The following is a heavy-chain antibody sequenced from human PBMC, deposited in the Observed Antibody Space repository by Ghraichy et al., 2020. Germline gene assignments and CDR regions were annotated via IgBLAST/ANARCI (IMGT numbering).Heavy chain of an antibody. D-gene: IGHD3-10*01. CDR2: ISYDGTNK. V-gene: IGHV3-30*18. Sequence: GGSLRLSCAASGFAFSTYWMSWVRQAPGKGLEWVAVISYDGTNKYYADSVKGRFTISRDNSKNTLYLQMSSLRAEDTAVYYCAKNSRITMVRGEFDYWGQGTLVTVSS. CDR3: AKNSRITMVRGEFDY. CDR1: GFAFSTYW. J-gene: IGHJ4*02.